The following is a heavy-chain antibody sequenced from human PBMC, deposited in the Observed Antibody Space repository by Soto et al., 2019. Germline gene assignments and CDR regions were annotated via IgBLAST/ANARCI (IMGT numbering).Heavy chain of an antibody. D-gene: IGHD4-17*01. J-gene: IGHJ6*02. CDR3: ARAASYDDYVHYYYYGMDV. CDR2: IIPIFGTA. Sequence: QVKLVQSGAEVKKPGSSVKVSCKASGGTFSSYAISWVRQAPGQGLEWIGGIIPIFGTANYAQKFQGRVTLTADESTSTAYMELSSLRSEDTAVYYCARAASYDDYVHYYYYGMDVWGQGTTVTVSS. V-gene: IGHV1-69*01. CDR1: GGTFSSYA.